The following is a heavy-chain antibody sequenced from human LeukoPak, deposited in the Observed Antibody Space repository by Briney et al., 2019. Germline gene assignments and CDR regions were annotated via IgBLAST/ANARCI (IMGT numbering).Heavy chain of an antibody. CDR1: GFTFNSYA. Sequence: QSGGSLRLSCAASGFTFNSYAMHWVRQAPGKGLEWVSRINGDGGSTSYADSVKGRFTISRDNAGNTLYLQMNSLRVEDTALYYCARDHSTVSIGWLFADWGLGTRVTVSS. CDR2: INGDGGST. D-gene: IGHD3-10*02. CDR3: ARDHSTVSIGWLFAD. V-gene: IGHV3-74*01. J-gene: IGHJ4*02.